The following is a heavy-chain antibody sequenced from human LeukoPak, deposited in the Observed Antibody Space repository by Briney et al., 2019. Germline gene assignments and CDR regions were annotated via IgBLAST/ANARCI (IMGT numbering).Heavy chain of an antibody. CDR2: IKPGGNEK. V-gene: IGHV3-7*03. CDR3: ATFRFLGT. Sequence: GGSLRLSCAASGFTFSSSAMSWVRQGPGKGLEWVANIKPGGNEKYYVDSVKGRFTISRDNVKNSLYLQMNSLRAEDTAIYYCATFRFLGTWGQGTMVTVSP. J-gene: IGHJ3*01. CDR1: GFTFSSSA. D-gene: IGHD3-3*01.